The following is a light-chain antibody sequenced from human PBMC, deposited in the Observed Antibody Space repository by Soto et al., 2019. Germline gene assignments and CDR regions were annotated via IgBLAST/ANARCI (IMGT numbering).Light chain of an antibody. CDR1: QGISSY. CDR3: LHLNSYSPDT. V-gene: IGKV1-9*01. CDR2: AAS. J-gene: IGKJ3*01. Sequence: DIQLTQSPSFLSASVGDRVTITCRASQGISSYLAWYQQKPGKAPELLIFAASTLQNGVPSRFSGSGSGTEFTLTISSLQPEDFATYYCLHLNSYSPDTFGPGT.